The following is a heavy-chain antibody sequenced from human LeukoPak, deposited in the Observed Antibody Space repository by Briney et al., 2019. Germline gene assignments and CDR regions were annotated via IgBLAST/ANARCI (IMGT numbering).Heavy chain of an antibody. CDR1: GYTFINYA. Sequence: GASVRVSCKASGYTFINYAISWVRQAPGQGLEWMGWISGYNGDTNYAQNLQGRVTMTTDTSTSTTYMELGSLRSDDTAVYYCARDLGKQQLGFDYWGQGTLVTVSS. CDR2: ISGYNGDT. J-gene: IGHJ4*02. V-gene: IGHV1-18*01. CDR3: ARDLGKQQLGFDY. D-gene: IGHD6-13*01.